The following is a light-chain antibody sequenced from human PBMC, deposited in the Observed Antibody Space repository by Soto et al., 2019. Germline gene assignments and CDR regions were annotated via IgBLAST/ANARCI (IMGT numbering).Light chain of an antibody. CDR2: EVS. Sequence: QSVLTQPASVSGSPGQSITISCTGTSSDVGAYNLVSWYQHHPGKVPKLMIYEVSQRPSGVSSRFSGSKSGNTASLTISGLQAEDEADYYCCSYAGGRNVFGTGTKVTVL. CDR3: CSYAGGRNV. CDR1: SSDVGAYNL. J-gene: IGLJ1*01. V-gene: IGLV2-23*02.